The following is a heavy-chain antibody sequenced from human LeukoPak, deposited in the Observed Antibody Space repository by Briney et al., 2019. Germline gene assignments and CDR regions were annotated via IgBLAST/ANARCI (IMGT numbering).Heavy chain of an antibody. Sequence: SETLSLTCAVYGGSFSGYYWSWIRQPPGKGLEWIGEINHSGSTNYNPSLKRRVTISVDTSKNQFSLKLSSVTAADTAVYYCARDDTAIVGNFDYWGQGTLVTVSS. V-gene: IGHV4-34*01. D-gene: IGHD5-18*01. J-gene: IGHJ4*02. CDR3: ARDDTAIVGNFDY. CDR1: GGSFSGYY. CDR2: INHSGST.